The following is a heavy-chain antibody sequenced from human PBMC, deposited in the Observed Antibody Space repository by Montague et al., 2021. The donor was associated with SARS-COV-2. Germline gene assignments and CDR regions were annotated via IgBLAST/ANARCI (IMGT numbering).Heavy chain of an antibody. CDR2: IFNNGDS. J-gene: IGHJ4*02. D-gene: IGHD5/OR15-5a*01. CDR3: ARDVSNLGAAVDYLAY. Sequence: SETLSLTCLVSGGTISTDNLYWYWAWIRQPPGQGLEWIGSIFNNGDSYYNQSLNTRVTISIYTSRNHFSLSLTPVTAPDTAVYYCARDVSNLGAAVDYLAYWGQGTPVTVSS. V-gene: IGHV4-39*02. CDR1: GGTISTDNLYWY.